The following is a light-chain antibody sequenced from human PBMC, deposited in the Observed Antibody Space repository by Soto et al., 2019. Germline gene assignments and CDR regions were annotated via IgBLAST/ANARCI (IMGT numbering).Light chain of an antibody. CDR1: QSVGSY. J-gene: IGKJ1*01. V-gene: IGKV3-11*01. CDR2: GAS. CDR3: QQRNNWPPTWT. Sequence: EIVLTQSPATLSLSPGERATLSCRASQSVGSYLAWYRQKPGQAPRLLISGASNRAPGIPARFSGSGSGTAFTLTISSLEAEDFAVYYCQQRNNWPPTWTFGQGTKVEIK.